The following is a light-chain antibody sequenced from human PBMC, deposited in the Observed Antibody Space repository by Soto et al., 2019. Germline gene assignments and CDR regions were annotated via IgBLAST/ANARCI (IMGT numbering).Light chain of an antibody. Sequence: EIVLTQSPATLSLSPGERATLSCGASQSVRSSYLAWYQQKPGLAPRLLIYDASNRAAGIPDRFSGSGSGTDFTLTITRVEPEDFAVYYCQQYARSPLTFXGGTKADIK. V-gene: IGKV3D-20*01. CDR3: QQYARSPLT. CDR1: QSVRSSY. CDR2: DAS. J-gene: IGKJ4*01.